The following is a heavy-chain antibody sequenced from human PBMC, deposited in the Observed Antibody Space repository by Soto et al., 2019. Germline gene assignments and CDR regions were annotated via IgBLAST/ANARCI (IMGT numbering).Heavy chain of an antibody. Sequence: ASVKVSCKASGYTFTSYGISWVRQAPGQGLEWMGWISGYNGNTNSAENFHGRVTMTRDTSTRIAYMELKSLRSDDTADYYCARGLTRFGESTDPCDVWGQGTMVTVSS. CDR3: ARGLTRFGESTDPCDV. J-gene: IGHJ3*01. D-gene: IGHD3-10*01. CDR2: ISGYNGNT. V-gene: IGHV1-18*01. CDR1: GYTFTSYG.